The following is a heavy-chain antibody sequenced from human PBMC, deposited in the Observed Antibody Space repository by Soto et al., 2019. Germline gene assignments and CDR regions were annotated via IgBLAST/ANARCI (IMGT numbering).Heavy chain of an antibody. V-gene: IGHV1-18*04. CDR2: VSAYNGNT. Sequence: QVQLVQSGAEVKKPGASVKVSCKASGYTFTSYGISWVRQAPGQGLGWMGWVSAYNGNTNYAQKLQGRVTMTTDTSKSIASKERRSLTPDDTAVYYCARGVCSSTRCYREFYYYYGMEVWGQGTTVTVSS. D-gene: IGHD2-2*01. J-gene: IGHJ6*02. CDR3: ARGVCSSTRCYREFYYYYGMEV. CDR1: GYTFTSYG.